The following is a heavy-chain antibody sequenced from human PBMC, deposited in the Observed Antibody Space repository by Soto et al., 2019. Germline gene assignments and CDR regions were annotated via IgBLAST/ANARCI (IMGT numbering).Heavy chain of an antibody. V-gene: IGHV3-33*01. CDR1: GFTFSSYG. Sequence: GGSLRLSCAASGFTFSSYGMHWVRQAPGKGLEWVAVIWYDGSNKYYADSVKGRFTISRDNSKNTLYLQMNSLRAEDTAVYYCERDIEYSSPVLDYWGQGTLVTVSS. J-gene: IGHJ4*02. CDR2: IWYDGSNK. D-gene: IGHD6-6*01. CDR3: ERDIEYSSPVLDY.